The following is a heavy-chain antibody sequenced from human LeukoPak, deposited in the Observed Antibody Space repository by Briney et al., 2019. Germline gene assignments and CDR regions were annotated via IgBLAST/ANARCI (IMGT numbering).Heavy chain of an antibody. D-gene: IGHD5-24*01. CDR1: GGSISSYY. CDR3: AREARDGYNYYSDY. J-gene: IGHJ4*02. Sequence: SETLSLTCTVSGGSISSYYWSWLRQPPGKGLEWIGYIYYSGNTNYNPSLKSRVTISVDTSNNQFSLKLSSVTAADTAVYYCAREARDGYNYYSDYWGQGTLATVSS. V-gene: IGHV4-59*01. CDR2: IYYSGNT.